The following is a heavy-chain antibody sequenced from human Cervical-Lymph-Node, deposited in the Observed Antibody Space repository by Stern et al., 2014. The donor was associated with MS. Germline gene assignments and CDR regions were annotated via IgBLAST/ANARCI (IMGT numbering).Heavy chain of an antibody. CDR3: ARTPRQQLVLDY. D-gene: IGHD6-13*01. CDR1: GFTFSSYA. V-gene: IGHV3-30*01. Sequence: VQLVESGGGVVQPGRSLRLSCAASGFTFSSYAMHWVRQAPGKGLEWVAVISYDGSNKYYADSVKGRFPISRDNSKNTLYLQMNSLRAEDTAVYYCARTPRQQLVLDYWGQGTLVTVSS. J-gene: IGHJ4*02. CDR2: ISYDGSNK.